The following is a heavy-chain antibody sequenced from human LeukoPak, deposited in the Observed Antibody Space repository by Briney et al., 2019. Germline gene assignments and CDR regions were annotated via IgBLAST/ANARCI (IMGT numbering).Heavy chain of an antibody. D-gene: IGHD1-26*01. V-gene: IGHV3-23*01. Sequence: PGGSLRLSCAASGFTFGTYAMSWVRQAPGRGLEWVSAISGSADTTYYAESVKGRFTISRDNAQNSLYLQMNSLRAEDTAIYYCVRDRGTYRPIDYWGQGTLVTVSS. CDR1: GFTFGTYA. J-gene: IGHJ4*02. CDR3: VRDRGTYRPIDY. CDR2: ISGSADTT.